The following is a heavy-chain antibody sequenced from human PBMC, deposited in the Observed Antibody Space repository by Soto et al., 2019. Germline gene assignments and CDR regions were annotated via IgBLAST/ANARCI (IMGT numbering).Heavy chain of an antibody. CDR3: ARAEDIVVVVAATLGAFDI. CDR2: ISAYNGNT. J-gene: IGHJ3*02. V-gene: IGHV1-18*01. CDR1: GYTFTSYG. Sequence: ASVKVSCKASGYTFTSYGISWVRQAPGQGLEWMGWISAYNGNTNYAQKLQGRVTMTTDTSTSTAYMELRSLRSDDTAVYYCARAEDIVVVVAATLGAFDIWGQGTMVTVSS. D-gene: IGHD2-15*01.